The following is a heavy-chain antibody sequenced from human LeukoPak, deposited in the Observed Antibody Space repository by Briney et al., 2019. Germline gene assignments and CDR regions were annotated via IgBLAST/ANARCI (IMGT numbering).Heavy chain of an antibody. CDR2: INPNSGGA. CDR1: GYTVTGYY. CDR3: ARAPGYSSGWYFAY. J-gene: IGHJ4*02. V-gene: IGHV1-2*02. D-gene: IGHD6-19*01. Sequence: GASVKVSCKSSGYTVTGYYMHWVRPAPGQGLGWMGWINPNSGGANYAQKFQGRVTMIRDTAISTAYMELSRLRPDDTAVYYCARAPGYSSGWYFAYWGQGTLVTVAS.